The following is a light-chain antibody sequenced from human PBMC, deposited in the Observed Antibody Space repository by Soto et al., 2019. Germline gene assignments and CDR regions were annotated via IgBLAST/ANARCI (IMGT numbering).Light chain of an antibody. Sequence: VLTRSPGTLSLSPGERATLSCRASQSVSSSYLAWYQQKPGQAPRLLIYDASSRATGIPDRFSGSGSGTDFTLTISRLEPEDFAVYYCQQYGSSSYTFGQGTKLEIK. J-gene: IGKJ2*01. CDR3: QQYGSSSYT. CDR2: DAS. V-gene: IGKV3-20*01. CDR1: QSVSSSY.